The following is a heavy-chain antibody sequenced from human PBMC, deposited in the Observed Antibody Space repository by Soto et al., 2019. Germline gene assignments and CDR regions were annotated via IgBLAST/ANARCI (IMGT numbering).Heavy chain of an antibody. CDR2: IIPIDGST. CDR1: GGTINSFA. Sequence: QVQLGQSGAEVKKPGSSVKVSCTTAGGTINSFAINWVRQAPGQGLEWMVGIIPIDGSTKYEENFQGRLTTSDDTYTSTDYMDMSSLRSADTAVDYFAISFTTSRRSGAALDIWGHGTLLTVSP. D-gene: IGHD3-3*01. J-gene: IGHJ4*01. V-gene: IGHV1-69*06. CDR3: AISFTTSRRSGAALDI.